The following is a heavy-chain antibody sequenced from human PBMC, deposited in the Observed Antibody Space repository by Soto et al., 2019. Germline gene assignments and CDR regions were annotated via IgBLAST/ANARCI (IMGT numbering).Heavy chain of an antibody. J-gene: IGHJ5*02. CDR3: AQARGWGVWFDP. CDR2: IYYSGST. CDR1: GGSIGSGDYY. V-gene: IGHV4-30-4*01. Sequence: QVQLQESGPGLVKPSQTLSLTCTVSGGSIGSGDYYWSWIRQPPGKGLEWIGYIYYSGSTYYNPSLKGRVTISVDTSKNQFSLKLSSVTAADTAVYYCAQARGWGVWFDPWGQGTLVTVSS. D-gene: IGHD3-10*01.